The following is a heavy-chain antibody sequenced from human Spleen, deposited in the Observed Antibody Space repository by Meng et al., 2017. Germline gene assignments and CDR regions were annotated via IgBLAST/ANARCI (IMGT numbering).Heavy chain of an antibody. V-gene: IGHV4-39*01. J-gene: IGHJ4*02. CDR3: TTYIAGAGGRGY. D-gene: IGHD6-19*01. CDR1: GDSVTSSAYH. Sequence: QLQLQESGPGLVEPSETLSLSCTVSGDSVTSSAYHWAWIRQPPGKGLEWIGSNYYTGSFHYNPSLTSRVTISVDTSKNQFSLNLNSVTAADTAVYFCTTYIAGAGGRGYWGQGTLVTVSS. CDR2: NYYTGSF.